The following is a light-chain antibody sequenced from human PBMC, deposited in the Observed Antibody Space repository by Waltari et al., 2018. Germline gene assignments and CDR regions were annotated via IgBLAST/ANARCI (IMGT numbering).Light chain of an antibody. CDR3: QAWDSSIPV. V-gene: IGLV3-1*01. CDR2: QDS. J-gene: IGLJ2*01. Sequence: SYELTQSPSVSVSPGQTASITCSGDKLGDKYACWYQQKPGQSPVLVIYQDSKRPSGIPGRFSGSNSGNTATLTISGTQAMDEADYYCQAWDSSIPVFGGGTKLTVL. CDR1: KLGDKY.